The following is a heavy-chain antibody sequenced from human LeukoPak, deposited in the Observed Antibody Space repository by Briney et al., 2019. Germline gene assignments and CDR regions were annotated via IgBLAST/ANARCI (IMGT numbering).Heavy chain of an antibody. CDR3: ARDSYVDSEAVRWFDP. V-gene: IGHV3-66*01. Sequence: PGGSLRLSCAASGLTVSSNYMSWVRQAPGKGLEWVSVIYRGGPTYYADSVKGRFTISRDNSKNTLYLRMNSLRDEDTAVYYCARDSYVDSEAVRWFDPWGQGTLVTVSS. J-gene: IGHJ5*02. CDR2: IYRGGPT. D-gene: IGHD4-17*01. CDR1: GLTVSSNY.